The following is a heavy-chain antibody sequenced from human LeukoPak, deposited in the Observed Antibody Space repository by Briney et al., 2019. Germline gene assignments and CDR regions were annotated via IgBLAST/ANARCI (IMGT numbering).Heavy chain of an antibody. V-gene: IGHV3-21*01. CDR1: GFTFSNYN. CDR3: ARSHSGWYDAFDI. CDR2: ISSSSSYI. Sequence: GGSLRLSCAASGFTFSNYNINWVRQAPGKGLEWVSSISSSSSYIYYADSVKGRFTISRDNPKNSLYLQMHSLRAEDTAIYYCARSHSGWYDAFDIWGQGTMVTVSS. J-gene: IGHJ3*02. D-gene: IGHD6-19*01.